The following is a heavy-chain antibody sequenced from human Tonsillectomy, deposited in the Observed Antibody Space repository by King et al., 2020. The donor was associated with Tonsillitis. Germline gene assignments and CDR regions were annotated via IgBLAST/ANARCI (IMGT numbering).Heavy chain of an antibody. CDR1: GGSISGYY. CDR2: IYYSGT. CDR3: ARFRAFDI. V-gene: IGHV4-59*08. J-gene: IGHJ3*02. Sequence: VQLQESGPGLVKPSETLSLTCTVSGGSISGYYWSWIRQPPGKGLEWIGFIYYSGTNSNPSLKSRVTISVDTSKNQFSLKLSSVTAADTAVYYCARFRAFDIWGQGTMVTVSS.